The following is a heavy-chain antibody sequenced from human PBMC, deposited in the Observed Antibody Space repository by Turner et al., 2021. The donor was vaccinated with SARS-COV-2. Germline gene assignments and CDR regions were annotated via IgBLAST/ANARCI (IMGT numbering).Heavy chain of an antibody. CDR1: GFTFSSFG. Sequence: QVQLVESGGGVVQPGRSLRLSCAASGFTFSSFGMHWVRQAPGKGLEWVAVTWYDGSNKYYADSVKGRFTISRDNSKNTLYLQMNSLRAEDTAVYYCARACSSTGCYYFDSWGQGTLVTVSS. CDR3: ARACSSTGCYYFDS. CDR2: TWYDGSNK. V-gene: IGHV3-33*01. D-gene: IGHD2-2*01. J-gene: IGHJ4*02.